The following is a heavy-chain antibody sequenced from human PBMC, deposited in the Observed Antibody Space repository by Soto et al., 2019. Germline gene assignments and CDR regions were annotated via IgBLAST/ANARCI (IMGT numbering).Heavy chain of an antibody. CDR3: ARVVGYYDSSGYGF. D-gene: IGHD3-22*01. Sequence: ASVKVSCKASGYTFTSYGISWVRQAPGQGLEWMGWISAYNGNTNYAQKLQGRVTMTTDTSTSTACMELRRLRSDDTAVYYCARVVGYYDSSGYGFWGQGTLVTVSS. CDR1: GYTFTSYG. J-gene: IGHJ4*02. V-gene: IGHV1-18*04. CDR2: ISAYNGNT.